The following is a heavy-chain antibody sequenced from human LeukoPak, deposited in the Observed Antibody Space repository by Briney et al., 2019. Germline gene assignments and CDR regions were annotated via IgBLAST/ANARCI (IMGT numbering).Heavy chain of an antibody. CDR2: ISSGGGST. D-gene: IGHD2-2*01. Sequence: GGSLRLSCAASGFTFSIYAMSWVRQAPGKGLEWVSAISSGGGSTYYVDSVKGRFTISRDNSKNTLYLQMNSLRAEDTAVYYCARSPFHTRTPSLGIDYWGQGTLVTVSS. CDR1: GFTFSIYA. V-gene: IGHV3-23*01. J-gene: IGHJ4*02. CDR3: ARSPFHTRTPSLGIDY.